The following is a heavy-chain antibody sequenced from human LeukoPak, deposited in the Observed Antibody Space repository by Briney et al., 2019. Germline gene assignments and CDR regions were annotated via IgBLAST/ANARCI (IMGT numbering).Heavy chain of an antibody. J-gene: IGHJ6*03. D-gene: IGHD3-10*01. Sequence: GGSLRLSCVGSGFMFSNYFMYWVRQTPGKGLVWVSRIKNAGIDTIYADSVKGRFTVSRDNAKNTVYLQMSSLRAEDTAVYYCARGGYGHNMDVWGEGTTVTVSS. CDR1: GFMFSNYF. CDR2: IKNAGIDT. V-gene: IGHV3-74*01. CDR3: ARGGYGHNMDV.